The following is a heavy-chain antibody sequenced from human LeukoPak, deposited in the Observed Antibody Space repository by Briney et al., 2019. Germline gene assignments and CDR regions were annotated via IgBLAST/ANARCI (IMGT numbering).Heavy chain of an antibody. J-gene: IGHJ3*02. D-gene: IGHD6-13*01. V-gene: IGHV3-9*03. CDR1: GFTFDDYA. CDR2: ISWNSGSI. CDR3: AKGIGMTAAEDAFDI. Sequence: GGSLRLSCAASGFTFDDYAMHWVRQAPGKGLEWVSGISWNSGSIGYADSVKSRFTISRDNAKNSLYLQMNSLRAEDMALYYCAKGIGMTAAEDAFDIWGQGTMVTVSS.